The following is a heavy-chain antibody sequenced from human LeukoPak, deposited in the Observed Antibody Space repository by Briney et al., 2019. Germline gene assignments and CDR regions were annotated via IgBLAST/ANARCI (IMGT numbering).Heavy chain of an antibody. CDR2: IYHSGNT. CDR1: GGSISSSGSY. V-gene: IGHV4-39*01. Sequence: SETLSLTCTVSGGSISSSGSYWGWIRQPPGKGLEWIGNIYHSGNTYYNPSLKSRVTMSVDTSKNQFSLKLRSVIAADTSVFYCARQRPNASDIWGQGTMVTVSS. CDR3: ARQRPNASDI. D-gene: IGHD6-25*01. J-gene: IGHJ3*02.